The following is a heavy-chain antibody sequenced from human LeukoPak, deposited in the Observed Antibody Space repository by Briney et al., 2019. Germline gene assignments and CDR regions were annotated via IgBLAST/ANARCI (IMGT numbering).Heavy chain of an antibody. J-gene: IGHJ4*02. CDR2: ISWNSGSI. V-gene: IGHV3-9*01. Sequence: GRSLRLPCAASGFTFDDYAMHWVRQAPGKGLEWVSGISWNSGSIGYADSVKGRFTISRDNAKNSLYLQMNSLRAEDTALYYCAKDMGFGELSTLFDYWGQGTLVTVSS. D-gene: IGHD3-10*01. CDR3: AKDMGFGELSTLFDY. CDR1: GFTFDDYA.